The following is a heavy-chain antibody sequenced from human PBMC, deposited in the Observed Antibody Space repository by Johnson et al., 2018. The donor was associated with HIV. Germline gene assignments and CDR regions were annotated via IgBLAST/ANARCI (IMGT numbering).Heavy chain of an antibody. CDR3: ARELRGLGAVDI. V-gene: IGHV3-20*04. CDR1: GFAFDDYG. CDR2: INWNGGST. J-gene: IGHJ3*02. Sequence: VQLVESGGGVVRPGGSLRLSCAASGFAFDDYGMSWVRQAPGTGLDWVSGINWNGGSTGYACSVQGRFTISRDNDKNYLYLQMDSLRAEDTAVYYCARELRGLGAVDIWGQGTMVTVSS. D-gene: IGHD4-23*01.